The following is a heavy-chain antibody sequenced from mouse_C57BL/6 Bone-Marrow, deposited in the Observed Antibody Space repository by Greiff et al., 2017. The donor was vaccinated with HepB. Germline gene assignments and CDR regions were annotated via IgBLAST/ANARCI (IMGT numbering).Heavy chain of an antibody. D-gene: IGHD4-1*01. CDR1: GFTFSSYG. V-gene: IGHV5-6*01. CDR2: ISSGGSYT. Sequence: DVHLVESGGDLVKPGGSLKLSCAASGFTFSSYGMSWVRQTPDKRLEWVATISSGGSYTYYPDSVKGRFTISRDNAKNTLYLQMSSLKSEDTAMYYCARWTGTGYWGQGTTLTVSS. J-gene: IGHJ2*01. CDR3: ARWTGTGY.